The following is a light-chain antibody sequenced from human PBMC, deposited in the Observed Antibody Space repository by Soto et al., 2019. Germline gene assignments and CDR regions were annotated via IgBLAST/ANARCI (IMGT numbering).Light chain of an antibody. J-gene: IGKJ1*01. CDR1: QSVSSN. CDR2: GAS. CDR3: QQYNNWPWT. V-gene: IGKV3-15*01. Sequence: EIVMTQSPATLSVSPGERATLSCRASQSVSSNLAWYQQKPGQAPRLLIYGASTRAIGIPARFSGSGSGTEFTLTISSLQSEDFALYYCQQYNNWPWTFGQGTKVEIK.